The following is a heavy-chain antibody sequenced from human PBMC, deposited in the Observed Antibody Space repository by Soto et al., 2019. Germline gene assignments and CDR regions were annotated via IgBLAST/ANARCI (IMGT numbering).Heavy chain of an antibody. CDR3: ARDLATTYYYDSSGTPPGY. Sequence: QVQLVQSGAEVKKPGSSVKVSCKASGGTFSSYAISWVRQAPGQGLEWMGGIIPICGTANYAQKFQGRVTITADESTSTAYMELSSLRSEDTAVYYCARDLATTYYYDSSGTPPGYWGQGTLVTVSS. V-gene: IGHV1-69*01. CDR1: GGTFSSYA. CDR2: IIPICGTA. D-gene: IGHD3-22*01. J-gene: IGHJ4*02.